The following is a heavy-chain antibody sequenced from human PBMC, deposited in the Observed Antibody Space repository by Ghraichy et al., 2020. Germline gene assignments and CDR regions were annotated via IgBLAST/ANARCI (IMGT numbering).Heavy chain of an antibody. J-gene: IGHJ6*03. CDR3: AKDGTTSKDYYYYMDV. Sequence: SLRLSCEASGFTFSSHGMHWVRQAPGKGLQWVAVISYDGSNKEYADSVKGRFTISRDNSQNTLYLQMNSLRAEDTAVYYCAKDGTTSKDYYYYMDVWGKGTTVTVSS. CDR1: GFTFSSHG. V-gene: IGHV3-30*18. CDR2: ISYDGSNK. D-gene: IGHD4-17*01.